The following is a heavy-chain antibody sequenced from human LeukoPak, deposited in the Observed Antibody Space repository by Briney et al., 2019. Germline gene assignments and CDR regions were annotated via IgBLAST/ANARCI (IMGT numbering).Heavy chain of an antibody. CDR3: ARDHGDYVAPFDY. J-gene: IGHJ4*02. CDR1: GYTFTGYY. V-gene: IGHV1-2*02. Sequence: ASVKVSCKASGYTFTGYYMHWVRQAPGQGLEWMGWINPNSGGTNYAQNVQGRVTMTRDTSISTAYMELSRLRSDDTAVYYCARDHGDYVAPFDYWGQGTLVTVSS. CDR2: INPNSGGT. D-gene: IGHD4-17*01.